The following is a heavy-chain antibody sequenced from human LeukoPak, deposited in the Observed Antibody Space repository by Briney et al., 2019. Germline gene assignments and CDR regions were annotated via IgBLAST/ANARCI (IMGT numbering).Heavy chain of an antibody. Sequence: ASVKVSCKASGYTFTSYGISWVRQAPGQGLEWMGWISAYNGNTNYAQKLQGRVTMTTDTSTSTAYMELRSLRSDDTAVYYCAREAVNLGYCSGGSCYTFEYWGQATLVTGTS. J-gene: IGHJ4*02. D-gene: IGHD2-15*01. CDR1: GYTFTSYG. V-gene: IGHV1-18*01. CDR3: AREAVNLGYCSGGSCYTFEY. CDR2: ISAYNGNT.